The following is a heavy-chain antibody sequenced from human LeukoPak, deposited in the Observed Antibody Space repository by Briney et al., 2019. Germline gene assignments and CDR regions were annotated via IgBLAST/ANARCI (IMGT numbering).Heavy chain of an antibody. V-gene: IGHV4-4*02. D-gene: IGHD1-26*01. CDR1: GGSIDITNY. CDR3: TREDRPYCAFAY. J-gene: IGHJ4*02. Sequence: PSETLSLTCGVSGGSIDITNYWSWVRQAPGKGLEWIGEIAHDGTTNYNPSLRSRVAMSFDRANNQFSLSLTSVTAADTAVYYCTREDRPYCAFAYWGQGVLVTVSS. CDR2: IAHDGTT.